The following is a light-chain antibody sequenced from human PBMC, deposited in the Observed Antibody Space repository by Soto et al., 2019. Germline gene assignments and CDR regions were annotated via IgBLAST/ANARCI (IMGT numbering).Light chain of an antibody. CDR2: GAS. CDR3: QQYAASPLT. Sequence: EIVLTQSPGTLSLSPRARVTLSCRASQSVNDNYLTSYQHKPGQAPRLRIYGASSRAPGIPDRFSGSGSGRDFTLTISRLEPEDFAIYYCQQYAASPLTFGQGTQVEVK. J-gene: IGKJ1*01. CDR1: QSVNDNY. V-gene: IGKV3-20*01.